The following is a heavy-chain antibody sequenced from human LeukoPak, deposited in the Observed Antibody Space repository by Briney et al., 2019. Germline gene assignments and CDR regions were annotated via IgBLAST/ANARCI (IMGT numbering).Heavy chain of an antibody. CDR3: ARSGYSHSWDY. CDR1: GFTFSSYW. V-gene: IGHV3-7*03. Sequence: PGGSLRLSCAASGFTFSSYWMSWVRQAPGKGLEWVANIKEDGGEIHFVDSMKGRFTISRDNAKNPLYLQMNSLRGDDTAVYYCARSGYSHSWDYWGQGTLVIVSS. D-gene: IGHD1-26*01. CDR2: IKEDGGEI. J-gene: IGHJ4*02.